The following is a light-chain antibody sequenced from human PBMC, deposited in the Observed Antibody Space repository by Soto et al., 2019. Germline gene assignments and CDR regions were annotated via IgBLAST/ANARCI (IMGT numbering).Light chain of an antibody. CDR1: QRVSSN. V-gene: IGKV3-15*01. Sequence: ETVMTQSPATLSVSPGERATLSCRASQRVSSNLAWYQQKPGQAPRLLIYGASTRATGIPARFSGSGSGTEFTLTISSLQSEDLAVYSCQQYNSWPLTFGGGTKVEIK. CDR3: QQYNSWPLT. CDR2: GAS. J-gene: IGKJ4*01.